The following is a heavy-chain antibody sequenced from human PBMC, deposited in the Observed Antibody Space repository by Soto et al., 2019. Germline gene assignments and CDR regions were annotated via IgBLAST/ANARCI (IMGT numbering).Heavy chain of an antibody. CDR2: IYYSGST. CDR3: ARDRLAIWFDP. V-gene: IGHV4-59*01. Sequence: LSLTCTVSGGSISSYYWNWIRQPPGKGLEWIGYIYYSGSTKYNPSLKSRVTISVDTSKNQFSLKLSSVTAADTAVYYCARDRLAIWFDPWGQGTLVTVSS. CDR1: GGSISSYY. D-gene: IGHD3-9*01. J-gene: IGHJ5*02.